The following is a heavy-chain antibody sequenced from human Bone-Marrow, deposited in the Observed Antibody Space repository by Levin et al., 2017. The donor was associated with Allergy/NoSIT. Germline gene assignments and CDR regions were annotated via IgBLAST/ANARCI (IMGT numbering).Heavy chain of an antibody. CDR2: ISSSGSTT. V-gene: IGHV3-11*01. CDR3: ARGGYSGYDDFFY. D-gene: IGHD5-12*01. CDR1: GFTFSDYY. J-gene: IGHJ4*02. Sequence: GGSLRLSCAASGFTFSDYYMSWIRQAPGKGLEWVSYISSSGSTTYYADSVKGRFTISRDKAKNSLYLQMNSLRAEDTAVYYCARGGYSGYDDFFYWGQGTLVTVSS.